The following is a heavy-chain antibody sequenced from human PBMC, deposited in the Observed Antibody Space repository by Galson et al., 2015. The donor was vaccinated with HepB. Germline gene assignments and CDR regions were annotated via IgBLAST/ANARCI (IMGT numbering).Heavy chain of an antibody. D-gene: IGHD3-22*01. V-gene: IGHV1-58*02. CDR3: AARAYDSSGYYPDY. J-gene: IGHJ4*02. Sequence: SVKVSCKASGFTFTSSAMQWVRRARGQRLEWIGWIVVGSGNTNYAQKFQERVTITRDMSTSTAYMELSSLRSEDTAVYYCAARAYDSSGYYPDYWGQGTLVTVSS. CDR2: IVVGSGNT. CDR1: GFTFTSSA.